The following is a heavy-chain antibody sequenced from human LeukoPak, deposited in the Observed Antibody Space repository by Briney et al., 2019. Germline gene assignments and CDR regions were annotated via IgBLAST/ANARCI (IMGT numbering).Heavy chain of an antibody. Sequence: SETLSLTCTVSGGSISSYYWSWIRQPAGKGLEWIGRIYTSGTTHYNPSLKSRVTMSVDTSKNQFSLKLSSVTAADTAVYYCASDRIEVDAFDIWGQGTMVTVSS. CDR2: IYTSGTT. D-gene: IGHD2-15*01. CDR3: ASDRIEVDAFDI. V-gene: IGHV4-4*07. J-gene: IGHJ3*02. CDR1: GGSISSYY.